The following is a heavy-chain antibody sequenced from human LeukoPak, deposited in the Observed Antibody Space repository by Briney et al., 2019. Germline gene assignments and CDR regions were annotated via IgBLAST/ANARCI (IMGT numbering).Heavy chain of an antibody. Sequence: ASVKVSCKASGYTFTGYYMHWVRQAPGQGLEWMGWFNPDSGGTHYAQKFQGRVAMTGDTSISTAYMELSRLRSDDTAVYYCARGDYDSGYFDYWGQGTLVTVSS. CDR2: FNPDSGGT. J-gene: IGHJ4*02. V-gene: IGHV1-2*02. D-gene: IGHD3-16*01. CDR3: ARGDYDSGYFDY. CDR1: GYTFTGYY.